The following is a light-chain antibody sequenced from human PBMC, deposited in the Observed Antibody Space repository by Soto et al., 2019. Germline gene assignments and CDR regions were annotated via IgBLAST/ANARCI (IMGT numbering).Light chain of an antibody. CDR1: QSVSSSY. J-gene: IGKJ4*01. Sequence: EIVLTQSPGTLSLSPGERATLSCRASQSVSSSYLAWYQQKPGQAPRLLIYGESSRATGIPDRFSGSGSGTDFTLKISRMETEDFAVYDCQQYGSSLATFGGGTKVDIK. CDR2: GES. V-gene: IGKV3-20*01. CDR3: QQYGSSLAT.